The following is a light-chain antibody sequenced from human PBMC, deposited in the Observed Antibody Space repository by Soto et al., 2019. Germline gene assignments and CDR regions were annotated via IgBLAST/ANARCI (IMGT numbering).Light chain of an antibody. Sequence: DIVMTQSPDSLAVSLGERATINCKSSQSVLYNSNKKNHLAWYQQKPGQPPKLFITWASARESGVPDRFSGGGSGTDFTLTNSSLQAEDVAIYYCQQYYSLPFTFGPGTKVNIK. J-gene: IGKJ3*01. CDR2: WAS. CDR3: QQYYSLPFT. CDR1: QSVLYNSNKKNH. V-gene: IGKV4-1*01.